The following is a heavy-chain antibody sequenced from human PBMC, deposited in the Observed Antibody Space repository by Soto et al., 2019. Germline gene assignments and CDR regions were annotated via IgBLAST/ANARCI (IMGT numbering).Heavy chain of an antibody. J-gene: IGHJ4*02. CDR3: ARGGGSDSLDY. Sequence: SETLSLTCTVSGAFINFGGYSWSWVRQTSGKGLGWIGYITHLETSFFNPSFESRLTLSIDRAKNEFSLKLHSMSAADRAVYCCARGGGSDSLDYWGEGMLGTGSS. CDR1: GAFINFGGYS. D-gene: IGHD1-26*01. V-gene: IGHV4-30-2*01. CDR2: ITHLETS.